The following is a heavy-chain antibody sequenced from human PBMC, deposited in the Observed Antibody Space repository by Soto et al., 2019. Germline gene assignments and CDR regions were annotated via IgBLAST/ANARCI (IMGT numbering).Heavy chain of an antibody. J-gene: IGHJ4*02. CDR3: AKDTLNSSRYRRFEY. CDR2: ISGSGGST. CDR1: VFTFSSYA. D-gene: IGHD3-22*01. V-gene: IGHV3-23*01. Sequence: HPGGSLRLSCAASVFTFSSYAMSLVRQAPGKGLEWVSAISGSGGSTYYADSVKGRFTISRDNSKNTLYLQMNSLRAEDTAVYYCAKDTLNSSRYRRFEYWGQGTMVTVSS.